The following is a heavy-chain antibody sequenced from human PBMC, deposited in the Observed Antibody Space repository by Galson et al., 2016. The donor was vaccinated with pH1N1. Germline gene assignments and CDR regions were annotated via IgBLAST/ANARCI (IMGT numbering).Heavy chain of an antibody. J-gene: IGHJ4*02. CDR1: GDSIGTYY. CDR3: ARYRITSSEGYFDF. V-gene: IGHV4-59*01. CDR2: INHSGKT. Sequence: ETLSLTCTVSGDSIGTYYWSWIRQSPGKGPEWIGQINHSGKTGYNPSLEGRLTMSIDTSKNQFSLRLTYVTAADAAVYYCARYRITSSEGYFDFWGQGTRVTVSS. D-gene: IGHD3-16*02.